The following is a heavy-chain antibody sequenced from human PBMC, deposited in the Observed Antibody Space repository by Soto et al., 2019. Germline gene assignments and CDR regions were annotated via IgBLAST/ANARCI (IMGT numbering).Heavy chain of an antibody. CDR2: INPNSGGT. V-gene: IGHV1-2*02. J-gene: IGHJ5*02. Sequence: ASVKVSCKASGYTFTGYYMHWVRQAPGQGLEWMGWINPNSGGTNYAQKFQGRVTMTRDTSISTAYMELSRLRSDDTAVYYCARRLGSGYFNWFDPWGQGTLVTVSS. D-gene: IGHD3-22*01. CDR1: GYTFTGYY. CDR3: ARRLGSGYFNWFDP.